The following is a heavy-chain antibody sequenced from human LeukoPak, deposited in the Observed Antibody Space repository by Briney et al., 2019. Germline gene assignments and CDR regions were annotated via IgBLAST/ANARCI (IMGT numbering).Heavy chain of an antibody. CDR1: GFTFSSYT. CDR3: ARLKYGDYASGMDV. J-gene: IGHJ6*02. D-gene: IGHD4-17*01. V-gene: IGHV3-21*01. CDR2: IDSSVSSI. Sequence: GGSLRLSCAASGFTFSSYTMNWVRQAPGKGLEWVSSIDSSVSSIYYADSVKGRFTISRDNAKNSLYLQMNSLRAEDTALYYCARLKYGDYASGMDVWGQGTTVTVSS.